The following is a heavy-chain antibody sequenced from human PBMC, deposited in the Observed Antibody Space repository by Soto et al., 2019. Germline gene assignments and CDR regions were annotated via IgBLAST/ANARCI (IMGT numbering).Heavy chain of an antibody. CDR3: ARVPTP. Sequence: PSETLSLTCTVSGGSISSGNYSWSWIRQPPGKGLEWIGYIYHSGNTYYNPSLKSRVTISVDRSKNQFSLKLNSMTAADTAVYYCARVPTPWGQGTLVTVSS. J-gene: IGHJ5*02. CDR1: GGSISSGNYS. V-gene: IGHV4-30-2*01. CDR2: IYHSGNT.